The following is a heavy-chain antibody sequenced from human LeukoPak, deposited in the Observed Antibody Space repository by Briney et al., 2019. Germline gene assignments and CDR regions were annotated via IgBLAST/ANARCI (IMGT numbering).Heavy chain of an antibody. Sequence: GESLKISCKGSGYRFTDYWIGWVRQMPGKGLEWMGIIYPGDSDTRYSPSFQGQVTISADKSINTAHLQCSSLKASDTAMYYCARGAAGTIPDYYYFGLDIWGQGTTVTVSS. J-gene: IGHJ6*02. V-gene: IGHV5-51*01. CDR1: GYRFTDYW. CDR2: IYPGDSDT. D-gene: IGHD1-7*01. CDR3: ARGAAGTIPDYYYFGLDI.